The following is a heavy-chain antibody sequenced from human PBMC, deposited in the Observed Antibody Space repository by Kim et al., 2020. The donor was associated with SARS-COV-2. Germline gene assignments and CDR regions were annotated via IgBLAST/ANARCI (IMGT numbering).Heavy chain of an antibody. V-gene: IGHV3-33*01. Sequence: WWDGRATAYADSVKGRFTISRENSKNTLWLQMSSLRAEDTAVYYCTTFDMWGQGTMVTVSS. CDR2: WWDGRAT. CDR3: TTFDM. J-gene: IGHJ3*02.